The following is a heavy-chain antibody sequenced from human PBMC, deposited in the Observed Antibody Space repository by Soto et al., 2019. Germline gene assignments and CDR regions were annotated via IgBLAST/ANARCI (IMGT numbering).Heavy chain of an antibody. D-gene: IGHD6-13*01. J-gene: IGHJ3*02. V-gene: IGHV3-74*01. CDR2: INSDGSST. CDR3: ARDSSSSWGNDAFDI. CDR1: GCTFSSYW. Sequence: GGSLRLSCAASGCTFSSYWMHWVRQAPGKGLVWVSRINSDGSSTSYADSVKGRFTISRDNAKNTLYLQMNSLRAEDTAVYYCARDSSSSWGNDAFDIWGQGTMVTVSS.